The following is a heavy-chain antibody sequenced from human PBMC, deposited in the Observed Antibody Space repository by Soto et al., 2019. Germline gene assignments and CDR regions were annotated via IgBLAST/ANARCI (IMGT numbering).Heavy chain of an antibody. Sequence: QVQLVESGGGVVQPGRSLRLSCAASGFTFSSYGMQWVRQAPGKGLEWVAVIWYDGSNKYYADSVKGRFTISRDNSKNTLYLQMNSLRAEDTAVYYCARDTHGGSSSSCDYWGQGTLVTVSS. CDR2: IWYDGSNK. J-gene: IGHJ4*02. D-gene: IGHD6-6*01. V-gene: IGHV3-33*01. CDR1: GFTFSSYG. CDR3: ARDTHGGSSSSCDY.